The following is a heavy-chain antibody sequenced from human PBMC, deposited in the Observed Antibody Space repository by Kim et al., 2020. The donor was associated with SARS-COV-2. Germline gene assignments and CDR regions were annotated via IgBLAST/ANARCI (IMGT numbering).Heavy chain of an antibody. CDR3: AKEAGLDYYDSSGYCMDV. D-gene: IGHD3-22*01. Sequence: VKGRLTVSRHNSKNTLYLQMNSLRAEDTAVYYCAKEAGLDYYDSSGYCMDVWGQGTTVTVSS. J-gene: IGHJ6*02. V-gene: IGHV3-30*02.